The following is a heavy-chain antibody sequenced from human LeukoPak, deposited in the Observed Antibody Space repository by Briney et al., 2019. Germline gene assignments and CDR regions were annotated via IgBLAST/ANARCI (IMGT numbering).Heavy chain of an antibody. CDR3: ARGRGGYSYGYYYYYGMDV. CDR2: IIPIFGTA. D-gene: IGHD5-18*01. J-gene: IGHJ6*02. CDR1: GGTFSSYA. V-gene: IGHV1-69*13. Sequence: SVKVSCKASGGTFSSYAISWVRQAPGQGLEWMGGIIPIFGTANYAQKFQGRVTITADESTSTAYMELSSLRSEDTAVYYCARGRGGYSYGYYYYYGMDVWGQGTTVNVSS.